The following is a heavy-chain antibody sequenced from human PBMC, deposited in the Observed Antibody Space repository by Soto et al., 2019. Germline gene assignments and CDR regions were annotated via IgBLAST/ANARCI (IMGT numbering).Heavy chain of an antibody. Sequence: KASETLSLTCTVSGGSISSYYWSWIRQPPGKGLEWIGYIYYSGSTNYNPSLKSRVTISVDTSKNQFSLKLSSVTAADTAVYYCARVGRYCSGGSCYRSIDAFDIWGQGTMVTVSS. V-gene: IGHV4-59*01. J-gene: IGHJ3*02. D-gene: IGHD2-15*01. CDR2: IYYSGST. CDR1: GGSISSYY. CDR3: ARVGRYCSGGSCYRSIDAFDI.